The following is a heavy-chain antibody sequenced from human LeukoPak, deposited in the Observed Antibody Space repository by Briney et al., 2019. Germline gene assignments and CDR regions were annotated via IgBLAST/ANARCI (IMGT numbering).Heavy chain of an antibody. Sequence: GASVKVSCKASGYTFTSYGISWVRQAPGQGLEWMGGIIPIFGTANYAQKFQGRVTITADESTSTAYMELSSLRSEDTAVYYCARAPDVSTVPHSDYWGQGTLVTVSS. J-gene: IGHJ4*02. CDR2: IIPIFGTA. CDR3: ARAPDVSTVPHSDY. V-gene: IGHV1-69*13. CDR1: GYTFTSYG. D-gene: IGHD4-17*01.